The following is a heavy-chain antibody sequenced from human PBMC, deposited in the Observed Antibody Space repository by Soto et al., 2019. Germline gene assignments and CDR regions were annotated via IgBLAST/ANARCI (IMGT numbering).Heavy chain of an antibody. Sequence: GGSLRLSCATSGFTFSSYGMHWVRQAPGKGLEWVAVISYDGSNKYYADSVKGRFTISRDNSKNTLYLQMNSLRAEDTAVYYCAKDWARYCSGGSCSALDYWGQGT. CDR3: AKDWARYCSGGSCSALDY. J-gene: IGHJ4*02. D-gene: IGHD2-15*01. CDR1: GFTFSSYG. CDR2: ISYDGSNK. V-gene: IGHV3-30*18.